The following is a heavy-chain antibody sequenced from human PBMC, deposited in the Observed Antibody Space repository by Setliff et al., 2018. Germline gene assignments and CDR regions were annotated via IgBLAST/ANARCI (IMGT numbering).Heavy chain of an antibody. V-gene: IGHV1-18*01. CDR1: GYTFAKYG. CDR3: VRDRAAIVVGPPTAAFDI. D-gene: IGHD2-2*01. CDR2: ISGYNGYT. Sequence: GASVKVSCKAFGYTFAKYGTSWVRQARGQGLEWMGWISGYNGYTVYAQKLQGRVTLTTDTSTGTAYMEVRSLRSDDTAQYYCVRDRAAIVVGPPTAAFDIWGQGTMVTVSS. J-gene: IGHJ3*02.